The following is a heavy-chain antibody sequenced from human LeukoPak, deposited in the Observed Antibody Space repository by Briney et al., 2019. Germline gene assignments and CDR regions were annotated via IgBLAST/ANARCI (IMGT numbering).Heavy chain of an antibody. J-gene: IGHJ5*02. CDR3: ARDRYGSGSYPPGS. Sequence: SETLSLTCTVSGGSISSSSYYWGWIRQPPGRGLEWIGRIYTSGSTNYNPSLKSRVTISVDTSKNQFSLKLSSVTAADTAVYYCARDRYGSGSYPPGSWGQGTLVTVSS. CDR2: IYTSGST. V-gene: IGHV4-39*07. CDR1: GGSISSSSYY. D-gene: IGHD3-10*01.